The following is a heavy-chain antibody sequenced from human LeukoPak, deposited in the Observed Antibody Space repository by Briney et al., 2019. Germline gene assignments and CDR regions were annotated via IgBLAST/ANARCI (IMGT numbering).Heavy chain of an antibody. CDR1: GFTVSSNY. CDR2: IYSGGST. V-gene: IGHV3-53*01. J-gene: IGHJ4*02. Sequence: GGSLRLSCAASGFTVSSNYMSWVRQAPGKGLEWVSVIYSGGSTYYADSVKGRFTISRDNSKNTLYLQMNSLRAEDTAVYFCARSGGSNQPYDYWGQGILVTVSS. CDR3: ARSGGSNQPYDY. D-gene: IGHD1-26*01.